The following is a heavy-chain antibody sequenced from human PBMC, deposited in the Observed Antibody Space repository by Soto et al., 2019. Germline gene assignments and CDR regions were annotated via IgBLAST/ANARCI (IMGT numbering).Heavy chain of an antibody. V-gene: IGHV3-23*01. CDR1: AFTFSSYA. CDR3: AKASTWYVDHHYGMDV. CDR2: ISGSGAYS. Sequence: EVQLLESGGGLVQPGGSLRLSCASSAFTFSSYAMSWVRQAPGKGLAWVSAISGSGAYSYYADSVKGRFTISRDNSKNTLYLQMNSLRAEHTALYYCAKASTWYVDHHYGMDVLGQGTTVTVS. D-gene: IGHD2-2*01. J-gene: IGHJ6*02.